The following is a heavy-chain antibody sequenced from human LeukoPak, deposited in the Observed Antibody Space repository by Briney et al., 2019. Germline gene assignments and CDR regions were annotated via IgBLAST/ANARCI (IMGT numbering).Heavy chain of an antibody. CDR3: ARQDSSGYHIFDF. J-gene: IGHJ4*02. D-gene: IGHD3-22*01. Sequence: GGSLRLSCAASGFTVSSNYMSWVRQAPGKGLEWVSVIYSGGSTNYADSVKGRFTISRDNSKNTLYLQMNSLRAEDTAVYYCARQDSSGYHIFDFWGQGALVTVSS. CDR2: IYSGGST. CDR1: GFTVSSNY. V-gene: IGHV3-66*04.